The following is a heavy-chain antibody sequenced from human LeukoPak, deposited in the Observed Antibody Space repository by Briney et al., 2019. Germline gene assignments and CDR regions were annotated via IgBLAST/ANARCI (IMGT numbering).Heavy chain of an antibody. J-gene: IGHJ4*02. CDR1: GYTFTGYY. CDR3: ATQGYSGSYSTELDY. CDR2: INTNTGNP. Sequence: ASVKVSCKASGYTFTGYYMHWVRQAPGQGLEWMGWINTNTGNPTCAQGFTGRFVFSLDTSVSTAYLQISSLKAEDTAVYYCATQGYSGSYSTELDYWGQGTLVTVSS. V-gene: IGHV7-4-1*02. D-gene: IGHD1-26*01.